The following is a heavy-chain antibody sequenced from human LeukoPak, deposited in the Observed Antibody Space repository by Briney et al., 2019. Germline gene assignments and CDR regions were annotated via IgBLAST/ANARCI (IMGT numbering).Heavy chain of an antibody. CDR2: IYSSGST. CDR3: ASSAPYSGLDSPCHY. CDR1: GGSVSSGSYF. J-gene: IGHJ4*02. Sequence: SETLSHSRDVSGGSVSSGSYFWTWIRQSPAKGLEWIGYIYSSGSTNYNPSLKSRVTVSVDTSKNQFSLKLSSATAADTAIYYCASSAPYSGLDSPCHYWGQGTLVSVSS. V-gene: IGHV4-61*01. D-gene: IGHD5-12*01.